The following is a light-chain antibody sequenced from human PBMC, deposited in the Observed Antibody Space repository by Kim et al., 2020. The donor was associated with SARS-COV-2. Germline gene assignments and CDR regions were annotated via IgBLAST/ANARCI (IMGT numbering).Light chain of an antibody. CDR2: PAS. J-gene: IGKJ4*01. Sequence: ASVGDSVTITCRASQDIRNCLAWYQQKPGKVPKLLISPASVLQSGVPSRFSGRGSGTDFTLTITSLQPEDVGTYYCQKYNRHPLTFGGGTKVDIK. V-gene: IGKV1-27*01. CDR1: QDIRNC. CDR3: QKYNRHPLT.